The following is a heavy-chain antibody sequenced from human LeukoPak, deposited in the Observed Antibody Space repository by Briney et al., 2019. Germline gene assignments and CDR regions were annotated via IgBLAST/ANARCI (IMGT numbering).Heavy chain of an antibody. Sequence: GASVKVSCKASGFTFTSYYMHWVRQAPGQGLEWMGIINPSGGSTSYAQKFQGRVTMTRDTSTSTVYMEMSSLRSEDTAVYYCARGVTEMATPDDPWGQGTLVTVSS. D-gene: IGHD5-24*01. CDR3: ARGVTEMATPDDP. J-gene: IGHJ5*02. CDR2: INPSGGST. V-gene: IGHV1-46*01. CDR1: GFTFTSYY.